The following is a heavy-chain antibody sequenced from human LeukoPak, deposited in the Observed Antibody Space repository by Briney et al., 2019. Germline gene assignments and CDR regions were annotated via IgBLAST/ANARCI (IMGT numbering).Heavy chain of an antibody. Sequence: PSETLSLTCTVSGGSISSYYWSWIRQPPGKGLEWIGYIYYSGSTNYNPSLKSRVTISVDTSKNQFSLKLSSVTAADTAVYYCARSKAYSGYDWDWCYYGMDVWGQGTTVTVS. D-gene: IGHD5-12*01. V-gene: IGHV4-59*01. CDR3: ARSKAYSGYDWDWCYYGMDV. CDR2: IYYSGST. J-gene: IGHJ6*02. CDR1: GGSISSYY.